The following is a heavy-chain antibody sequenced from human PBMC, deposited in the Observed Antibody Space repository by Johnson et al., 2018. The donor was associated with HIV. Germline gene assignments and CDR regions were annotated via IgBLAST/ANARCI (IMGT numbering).Heavy chain of an antibody. D-gene: IGHD3-22*01. CDR1: GFTFSSYW. V-gene: IGHV3-7*01. CDR3: ARALYYYDRGDAFDI. Sequence: VQLVESGGGLVQPGGSLRLSCAASGFTFSSYWMSWVRQAPGKGLELVANIKQDGSEKYYVDSVKGRFTISRDNAKNSLYLQMNSLRAEDTAVYYCARALYYYDRGDAFDIWGQGTMVTVSS. J-gene: IGHJ3*02. CDR2: IKQDGSEK.